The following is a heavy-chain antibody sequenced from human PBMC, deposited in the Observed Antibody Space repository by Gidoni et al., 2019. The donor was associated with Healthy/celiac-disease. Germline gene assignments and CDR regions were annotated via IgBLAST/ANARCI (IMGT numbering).Heavy chain of an antibody. Sequence: EVQLVASGGGWVQPGGSLRLSCSAAGFTFSGYWMSWVRLAPGKGRDWVANVKQDGSEKYYVDSVKGRFTISRDNAKNSLYLQMNSLRAEDTAVYYCARDRGPGFDDYYDSSGYVAGLDAFDIWGQGTMVTVSS. CDR1: GFTFSGYW. CDR3: ARDRGPGFDDYYDSSGYVAGLDAFDI. V-gene: IGHV3-7*01. D-gene: IGHD3-22*01. J-gene: IGHJ3*02. CDR2: VKQDGSEK.